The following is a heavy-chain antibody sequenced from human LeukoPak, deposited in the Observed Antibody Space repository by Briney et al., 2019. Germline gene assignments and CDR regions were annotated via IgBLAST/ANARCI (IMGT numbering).Heavy chain of an antibody. CDR2: IIPIFGTA. V-gene: IGHV1-69*05. D-gene: IGHD3-22*01. J-gene: IGHJ4*02. CDR1: GGTFSSYA. CDR3: ASNYYYDSSGYHVYFDY. Sequence: SVKVSCKASGGTFSSYAISWVRQAPGQGLEWMGGIIPIFGTANYAQKFQGRVTITTDESTSTAYMELSSLRSEDTAVYYCASNYYYDSSGYHVYFDYWGQGTLVTVSS.